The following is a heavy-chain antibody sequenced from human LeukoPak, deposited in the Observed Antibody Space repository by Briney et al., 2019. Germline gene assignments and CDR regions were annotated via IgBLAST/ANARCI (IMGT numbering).Heavy chain of an antibody. D-gene: IGHD2-2*01. CDR1: GFTFSTYG. J-gene: IGHJ4*02. Sequence: PGRSLRLSCAVSGFTFSTYGMHWVRQAPGKGLEWVANINQDGGEKYYVDSVKGRFTISRDNAKNSLYLQMNSLRAEDTAVYHCATGRSCASCYLPDYWGQGTLVTVSS. CDR3: ATGRSCASCYLPDY. V-gene: IGHV3-7*01. CDR2: INQDGGEK.